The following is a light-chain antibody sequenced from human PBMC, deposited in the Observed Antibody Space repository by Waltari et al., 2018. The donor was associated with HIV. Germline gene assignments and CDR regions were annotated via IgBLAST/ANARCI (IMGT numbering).Light chain of an antibody. CDR1: SLRSYY. CDR3: HSRDSRGYMI. V-gene: IGLV3-19*01. Sequence: SSDLTQDSHVSVALGQTVRITCQGDSLRSYYGSWCQQKPGQAPLLVIYGRDNRPSGIPDRFSGSISGNSTSLIISEAQAADEAVYYCHSRDSRGYMIFGGGTRLTVL. J-gene: IGLJ2*01. CDR2: GRD.